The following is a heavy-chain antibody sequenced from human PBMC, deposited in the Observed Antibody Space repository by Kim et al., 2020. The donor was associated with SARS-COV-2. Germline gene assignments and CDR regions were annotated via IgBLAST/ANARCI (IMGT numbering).Heavy chain of an antibody. D-gene: IGHD3-9*01. Sequence: GGSLRLSCVATGFSFSNYAMSWVRQAPGKGLEWVSSISRSGTNTYYPDSVRGRLTTSRDNSKNTLFLQMNSLRAEDTAMYYCAKAGTGWLNDYWGQGTLVTVSS. CDR3: AKAGTGWLNDY. J-gene: IGHJ4*02. CDR1: GFSFSNYA. CDR2: ISRSGTNT. V-gene: IGHV3-23*01.